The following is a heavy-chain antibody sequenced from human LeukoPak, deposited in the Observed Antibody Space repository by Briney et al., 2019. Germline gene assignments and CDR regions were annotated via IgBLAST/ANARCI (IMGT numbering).Heavy chain of an antibody. CDR1: GDSIGSSSHY. Sequence: PSETLSLTCTVSGDSIGSSSHYWGWIRQPPGKGLEWIGTIYYSGGTYYNPSLKSRVTMSVDTSKNQSSLKLTSVTAADTSIYYCAREYSGSYDYWGQGTLVTVSS. CDR2: IYYSGGT. V-gene: IGHV4-39*02. D-gene: IGHD1-26*01. J-gene: IGHJ4*02. CDR3: AREYSGSYDY.